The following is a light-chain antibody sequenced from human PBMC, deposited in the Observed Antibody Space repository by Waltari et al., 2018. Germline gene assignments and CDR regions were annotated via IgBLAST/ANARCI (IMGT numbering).Light chain of an antibody. Sequence: QSVLTQSSPTSGTPGQRVSISCSGTSSNIGSNSVYWYQHLPGAAPKLLIYASDQQPSGVPDRFSGSKSGTSASLSISGLRSEDEADYYCATWDDSLGGFYVFGTGTKVTVL. V-gene: IGLV1-47*01. CDR3: ATWDDSLGGFYV. CDR1: SSNIGSNS. J-gene: IGLJ1*01. CDR2: ASD.